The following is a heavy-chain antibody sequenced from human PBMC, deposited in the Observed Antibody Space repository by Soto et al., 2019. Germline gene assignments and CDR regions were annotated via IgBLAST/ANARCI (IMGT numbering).Heavy chain of an antibody. Sequence: SETRSLTCTVSGGSISSGVYYWSWIRHHPWKGLEWIGYIYYSGSTNYNPSIKSRVNISVDTSKNQFSLKLSSVTAAETAVYYCARGSRITGTSWFDPWGQGTLVTVSS. J-gene: IGHJ5*02. CDR3: ARGSRITGTSWFDP. V-gene: IGHV4-31*03. D-gene: IGHD1-7*01. CDR2: IYYSGST. CDR1: GGSISSGVYY.